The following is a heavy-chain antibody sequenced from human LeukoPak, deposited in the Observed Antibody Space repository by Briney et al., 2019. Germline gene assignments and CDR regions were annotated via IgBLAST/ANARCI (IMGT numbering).Heavy chain of an antibody. J-gene: IGHJ4*02. D-gene: IGHD1-26*01. CDR1: GGSISSGGYY. V-gene: IGHV4-31*03. CDR2: IYYSGST. CDR3: ASLYDIVGTTVDY. Sequence: SQTLSLTCTVSGGSISSGGYYWSWIRQHPGKGLEWIGYIYYSGSTYYNPSLKSRVTISVDTSKNQFSLKLSSVTAADTAVYYCASLYDIVGTTVDYWGQGTLVTVSS.